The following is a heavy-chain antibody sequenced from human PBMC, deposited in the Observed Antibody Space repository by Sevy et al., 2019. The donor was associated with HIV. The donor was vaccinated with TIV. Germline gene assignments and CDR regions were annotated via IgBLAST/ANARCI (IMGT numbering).Heavy chain of an antibody. Sequence: GGSLRLSCAASGFTFSDYWMHWVRQAPGKGLVWVSHISDDGGNTNYADSVKGRFTISRDNAKNTLYLQMNNLRVEDTALLYCHAASQGSWGQGTLVTVSS. CDR1: GFTFSDYW. D-gene: IGHD6-25*01. J-gene: IGHJ5*02. CDR2: ISDDGGNT. V-gene: IGHV3-74*01. CDR3: HAASQGS.